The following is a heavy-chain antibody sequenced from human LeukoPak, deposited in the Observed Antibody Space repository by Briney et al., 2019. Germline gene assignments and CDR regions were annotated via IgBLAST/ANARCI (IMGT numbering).Heavy chain of an antibody. CDR2: INHSGST. V-gene: IGHV4-34*01. Sequence: SETLSLTCAVYGGSFSGYYWSWIRQPPGKGLEWIGEINHSGSTNYNPSLKSRVTISADTSKNQFSLKLSSVTAADTAVYYCARLSALLNGFDPWGQGTLVTVSS. CDR3: ARLSALLNGFDP. D-gene: IGHD2/OR15-2a*01. CDR1: GGSFSGYY. J-gene: IGHJ5*02.